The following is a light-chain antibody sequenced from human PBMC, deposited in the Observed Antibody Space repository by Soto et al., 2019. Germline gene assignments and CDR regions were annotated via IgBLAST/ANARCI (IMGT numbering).Light chain of an antibody. CDR1: QDIATY. J-gene: IGKJ1*01. CDR2: DAS. V-gene: IGKV1-33*01. Sequence: DIQMTQSPSSLSASVGNRVTITCQASQDIATYLNWYQQKPGKAPNLLIYDASNLETGAPSRFSGGGSGTPFTFTISNLQPEDIATYYCQQYDNLTPNWKFGQGTKVDI. CDR3: QQYDNLTPNWK.